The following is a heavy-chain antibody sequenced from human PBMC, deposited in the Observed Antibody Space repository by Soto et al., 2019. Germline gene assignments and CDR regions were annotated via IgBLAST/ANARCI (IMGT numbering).Heavy chain of an antibody. Sequence: SETLSLTCAVYGGSFSGYYCSWIRQPPGKGLEWIGEINHSGSTNYNPSLKSRVTISVDTSKNQFSLKLSSVTAADTAVYYCARNGFNYYGSGSYPNDYWGQGTLVTVSS. V-gene: IGHV4-34*01. D-gene: IGHD3-10*01. CDR2: INHSGST. CDR3: ARNGFNYYGSGSYPNDY. J-gene: IGHJ4*02. CDR1: GGSFSGYY.